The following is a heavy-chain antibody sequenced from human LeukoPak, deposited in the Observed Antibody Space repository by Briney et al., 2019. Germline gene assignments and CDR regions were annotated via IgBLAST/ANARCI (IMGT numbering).Heavy chain of an antibody. J-gene: IGHJ4*02. V-gene: IGHV3-23*01. D-gene: IGHD3-22*01. CDR3: VKRLFYDGGGFPFEY. Sequence: SGGSLRLSCAASGFSLSSYMMSWVRQAPGQGLEWVSTITSGGSTYYVDSVRGRFTISRDNSENTLYLQMNSLRAEDTAVYYCVKRLFYDGGGFPFEYWGQGTLVTVSS. CDR2: ITSGGST. CDR1: GFSLSSYM.